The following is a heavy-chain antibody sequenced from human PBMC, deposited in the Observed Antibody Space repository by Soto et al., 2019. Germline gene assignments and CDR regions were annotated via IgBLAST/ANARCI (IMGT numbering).Heavy chain of an antibody. CDR3: ARHKVPSSWYPFDF. CDR1: GGCISSYY. J-gene: IGHJ4*02. Sequence: SETLSLTCTVSGGCISSYYWSWIRQSPGKGLEWIGDIYNSGITNYNPSHKSRDTISVDTSKNHFSLNLSSVTAADTAFFFCARHKVPSSWYPFDFWGQGTLVTVSS. CDR2: IYNSGIT. D-gene: IGHD6-13*01. V-gene: IGHV4-59*01.